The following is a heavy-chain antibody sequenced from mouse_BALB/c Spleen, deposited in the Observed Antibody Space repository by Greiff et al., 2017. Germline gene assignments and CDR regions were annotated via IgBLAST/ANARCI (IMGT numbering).Heavy chain of an antibody. Sequence: EVQLVESGGGLVKPGGSLKLSCAASGFTFSSYAMSWVRQTPEKRLEWVASISSGGSTYYPDSVKGRFTISRDNARNILYLQMSSLRSEDTAMYYCARGRGKGWYFDVWGAGTTVTVSS. V-gene: IGHV5-6-5*01. CDR2: ISSGGST. J-gene: IGHJ1*01. CDR1: GFTFSSYA. D-gene: IGHD4-1*01. CDR3: ARGRGKGWYFDV.